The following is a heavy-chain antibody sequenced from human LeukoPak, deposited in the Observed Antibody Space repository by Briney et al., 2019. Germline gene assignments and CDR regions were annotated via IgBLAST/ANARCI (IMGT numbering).Heavy chain of an antibody. D-gene: IGHD5-18*01. Sequence: GGSPRLSCAASGFTFSSYAMHWVRQAPGKGLEWVAVISYDGSNKYYADSVKGRFTISRDNSKNTLYLQMNSLRAEDTAVYYCALTRGYSYGALDWGQGTLVTVSS. CDR1: GFTFSSYA. V-gene: IGHV3-30*04. CDR3: ALTRGYSYGALD. J-gene: IGHJ4*02. CDR2: ISYDGSNK.